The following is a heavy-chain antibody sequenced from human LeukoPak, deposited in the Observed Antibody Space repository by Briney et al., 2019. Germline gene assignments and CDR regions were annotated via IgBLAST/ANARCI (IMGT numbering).Heavy chain of an antibody. J-gene: IGHJ3*02. CDR3: AKDLDIFGVTIPYDAFDI. Sequence: GGSLRLSCGASGFTFSSYGMHWVRQAPGKGLEWVAFIRYDGSNKYYADSVKGRFTISRDNSKNTLYLQMNSLRAEDTAVYYCAKDLDIFGVTIPYDAFDIWGQGTMVTVSS. CDR1: GFTFSSYG. CDR2: IRYDGSNK. D-gene: IGHD3-3*01. V-gene: IGHV3-30*02.